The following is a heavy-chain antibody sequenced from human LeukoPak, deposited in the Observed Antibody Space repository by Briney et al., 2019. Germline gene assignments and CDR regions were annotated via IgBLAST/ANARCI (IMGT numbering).Heavy chain of an antibody. J-gene: IGHJ5*02. V-gene: IGHV3-53*01. D-gene: IGHD3-10*01. Sequence: GGSLRLSCAASGFSVSTKYMSWGRQAPGKGLEWVSIINVGGDTYYADSVKGRFTISRDTSKNTVYLQMDNLRAEDTAVYYCARGQGFLLDLWGQEPWSPSPQ. CDR2: INVGGDT. CDR3: ARGQGFLLDL. CDR1: GFSVSTKY.